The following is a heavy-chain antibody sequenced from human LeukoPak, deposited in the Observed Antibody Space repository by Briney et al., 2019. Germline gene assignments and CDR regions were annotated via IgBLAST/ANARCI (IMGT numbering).Heavy chain of an antibody. J-gene: IGHJ4*02. D-gene: IGHD5-12*01. CDR2: IYSGGST. Sequence: ASVKVSCKASGYTFTSYYIHWVRQAPGQGLEGVSVIYSGGSTYYADSVKGRFTISRDNSKNTLYLQMNSLRAEDTAVYYCARSDIVVTEGVAVVYWGQGTLVTVSS. V-gene: IGHV3-66*01. CDR1: GYTFTSYY. CDR3: ARSDIVVTEGVAVVY.